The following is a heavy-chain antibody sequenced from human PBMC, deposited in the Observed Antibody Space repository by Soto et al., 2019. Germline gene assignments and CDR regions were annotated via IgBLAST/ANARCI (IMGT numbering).Heavy chain of an antibody. CDR3: AHRRYITMVRGVIPFDY. V-gene: IGHV2-5*02. J-gene: IGHJ4*02. CDR1: GFSLSTSGVG. D-gene: IGHD3-10*01. CDR2: IYWDDDK. Sequence: QITLKESGPTLVKPTQTLTLTCTFSGFSLSTSGVGVGWIRQPPGKALEWLALIYWDDDKRYSPSLKSRLTIPKXXPXNXXVLTMTNMDPVDTATYYCAHRRYITMVRGVIPFDYWGQGTLVTVSS.